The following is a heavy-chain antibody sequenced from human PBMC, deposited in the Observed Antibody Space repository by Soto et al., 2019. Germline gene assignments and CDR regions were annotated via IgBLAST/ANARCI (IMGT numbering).Heavy chain of an antibody. Sequence: QVQLVQSGAEVKKPGSSVKVSCQASGGTFSIYSINWVRQAPGQGLEWMGGIIPMFGAPNYAQKFQDRVTMTADETTSTAYMELSSLTSADTAVYFCARAFRQWLEKAGFDYWGQGTRVTVSS. J-gene: IGHJ4*02. CDR3: ARAFRQWLEKAGFDY. D-gene: IGHD6-19*01. CDR1: GGTFSIYS. CDR2: IIPMFGAP. V-gene: IGHV1-69*01.